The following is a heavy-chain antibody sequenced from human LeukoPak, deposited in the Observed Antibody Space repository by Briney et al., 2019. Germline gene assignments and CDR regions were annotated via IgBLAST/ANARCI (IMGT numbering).Heavy chain of an antibody. CDR3: ARDRDTEEGYYFDY. J-gene: IGHJ4*02. CDR1: GGSISSGGYS. CDR2: IYHSGST. D-gene: IGHD2-2*02. Sequence: SSETLSLTCAVSGGSISSGGYSWSWIRQPPGKGLEWIGYIYHSGSTYYNPSLKSRVTMSVDTSKNQFSLKLSSVTAADTAVYYCARDRDTEEGYYFDYWGQGTLVTVSS. V-gene: IGHV4-30-2*01.